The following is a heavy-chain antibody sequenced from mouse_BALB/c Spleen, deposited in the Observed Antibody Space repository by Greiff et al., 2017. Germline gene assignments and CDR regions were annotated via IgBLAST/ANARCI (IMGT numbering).Heavy chain of an antibody. V-gene: IGHV5-9-4*01. CDR3: AREISRPDFDV. CDR1: GFTFSSYA. CDR2: ISSGGSYT. Sequence: EVNVVESGGGLVKPGGSLKLSCAASGFTFSSYAMSWVRQSPEKRLEWVAEISSGGSYTYYPDTVTGRFTISRDNAKNTLYLEMSSLRSEDTAMYYCAREISRPDFDVWGAGTTVTVSS. J-gene: IGHJ1*01.